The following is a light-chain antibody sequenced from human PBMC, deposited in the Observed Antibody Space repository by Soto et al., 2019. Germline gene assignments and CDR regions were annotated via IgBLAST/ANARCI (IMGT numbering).Light chain of an antibody. CDR3: SSYTSSSPLYV. CDR1: SSDVGGYNY. J-gene: IGLJ1*01. CDR2: EVN. V-gene: IGLV2-14*01. Sequence: QSALTQPASVSGSPGQSITISCTGTSSDVGGYNYVSWYQQHPGKAPKLMIYEVNNQPSGVSNRFSGSKSGNTASLTISGLQAEDEADYYCSSYTSSSPLYVFGTGTKLTVL.